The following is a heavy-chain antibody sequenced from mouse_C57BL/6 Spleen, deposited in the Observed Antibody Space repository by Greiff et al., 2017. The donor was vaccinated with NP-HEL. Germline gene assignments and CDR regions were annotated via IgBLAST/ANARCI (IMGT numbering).Heavy chain of an antibody. CDR2: IDPENGDT. Sequence: EVKVVESGAELVRPGASVKLSCTASGFNIKDDYMHWVKQRPEQGLEWIGWIDPENGDTEYASKFQGKATITADTSSNTAYLQLSSLTSEDTAVYYCTKSGTWRFAYWGQGTLVTVSA. CDR1: GFNIKDDY. J-gene: IGHJ3*01. D-gene: IGHD4-1*01. CDR3: TKSGTWRFAY. V-gene: IGHV14-4*01.